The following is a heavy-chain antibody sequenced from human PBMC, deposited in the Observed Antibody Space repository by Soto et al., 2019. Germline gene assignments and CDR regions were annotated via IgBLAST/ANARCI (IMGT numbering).Heavy chain of an antibody. CDR1: GYSFTSYW. CDR2: IYPGDSDT. CDR3: ARRHYYGSGISGGYYYYMDV. Sequence: PGESLKISCKGSGYSFTSYWIGWVRQMPGKGLEWMGIIYPGDSDTRYSPSFQGQVTISADKSISTAYLQWSSLKASDTAMYYCARRHYYGSGISGGYYYYMDVWGKGTTVTVSS. J-gene: IGHJ6*03. D-gene: IGHD3-10*01. V-gene: IGHV5-51*01.